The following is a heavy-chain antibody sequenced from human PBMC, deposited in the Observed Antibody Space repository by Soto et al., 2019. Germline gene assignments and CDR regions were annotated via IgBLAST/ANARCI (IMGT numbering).Heavy chain of an antibody. D-gene: IGHD6-13*01. V-gene: IGHV4-31*03. CDR3: ARVDSSSLEFQH. CDR1: GGSISSGGYY. J-gene: IGHJ1*01. CDR2: IYYSGST. Sequence: TLSLTCTVSGGSISSGGYYWSWIRQHPGKGLEWIGYIYYSGSTYYNPSLKSRVTISVDTSKNQFSLKLSSVTAADTAVYYCARVDSSSLEFQHWGQGTLVTVSS.